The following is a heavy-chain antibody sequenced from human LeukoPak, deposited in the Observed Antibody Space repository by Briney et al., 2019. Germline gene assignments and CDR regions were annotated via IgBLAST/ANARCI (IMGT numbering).Heavy chain of an antibody. Sequence: SETLSLTCTVSGGSISTSNYYWGWIRQPPGKGLEWIGSIYYSGSTYYNPSLKGRVTISVDTSKNQFSLKLTSVTAADTAVYYCARQRYSGYEIDYWGQGTLVTVSS. J-gene: IGHJ4*02. CDR1: GGSISTSNYY. CDR2: IYYSGST. D-gene: IGHD5-12*01. V-gene: IGHV4-39*01. CDR3: ARQRYSGYEIDY.